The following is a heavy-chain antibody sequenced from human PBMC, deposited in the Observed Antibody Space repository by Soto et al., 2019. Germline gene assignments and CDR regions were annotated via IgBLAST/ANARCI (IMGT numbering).Heavy chain of an antibody. V-gene: IGHV4-30-4*01. D-gene: IGHD3-10*01. Sequence: KPSETLSLTCTVSGGSISSGDYYWSWIRQPPGKGLEWIGYIYYSGSTYYNPSLKSRVTISVDTSKNQFSLKLSSVTAADTAVYYCARDSDPSADASYYYYGMDVWGQGTTVTVSS. CDR1: GGSISSGDYY. J-gene: IGHJ6*02. CDR2: IYYSGST. CDR3: ARDSDPSADASYYYYGMDV.